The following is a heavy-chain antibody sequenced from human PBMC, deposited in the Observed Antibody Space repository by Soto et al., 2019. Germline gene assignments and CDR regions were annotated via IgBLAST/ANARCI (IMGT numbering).Heavy chain of an antibody. V-gene: IGHV1-3*04. J-gene: IGHJ2*01. CDR1: GYTFTNYA. CDR3: ARDQGIPYCGGDCYSVWYFDP. Sequence: QVQLVQSGAEVKEPGASVKVSCRASGYTFTNYAIHWVRQAPGQRLEWMGWLNTGNGNTKYPQKSQGRVTITRDTSASPAYEFLRSQRTENTAAYYCARDQGIPYCGGDCYSVWYFDPWGRGTLVTVSS. CDR2: LNTGNGNT. D-gene: IGHD2-21*01.